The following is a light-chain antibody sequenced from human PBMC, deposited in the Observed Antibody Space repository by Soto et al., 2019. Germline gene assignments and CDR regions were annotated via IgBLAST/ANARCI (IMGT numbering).Light chain of an antibody. CDR2: LNSDGSH. CDR1: SGHSSYA. Sequence: QLVLTQSPSASASLGASVKLTCTLSSGHSSYAIAWHQQQPEKGPRYLMKLNSDGSHNKGDGIPDRLSGSSSGAERYLTISSLQSEDEADYYCQTWGTGIQVFGGGTKLTVL. CDR3: QTWGTGIQV. V-gene: IGLV4-69*02. J-gene: IGLJ3*02.